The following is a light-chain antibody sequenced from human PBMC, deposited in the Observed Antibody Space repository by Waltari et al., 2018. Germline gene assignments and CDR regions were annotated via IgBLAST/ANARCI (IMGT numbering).Light chain of an antibody. CDR2: RAS. CDR3: QQYDTYA. CDR1: QSISNW. V-gene: IGKV1-5*03. J-gene: IGKJ1*01. Sequence: DIQLTQSPSPLSASVGDRVTITCRASQSISNWLSWYQQKPGKDPKLLVYRASGLESGVPSRFSGSGSGTEFTLTISGLQLDDFATYFCQQYDTYAFGQGTKVEI.